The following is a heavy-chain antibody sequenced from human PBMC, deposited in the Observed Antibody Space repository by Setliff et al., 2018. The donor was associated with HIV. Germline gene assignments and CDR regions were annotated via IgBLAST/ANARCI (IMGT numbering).Heavy chain of an antibody. J-gene: IGHJ5*02. CDR1: GGSISSHY. D-gene: IGHD1-20*01. CDR3: AGCITGTTHWFDP. CDR2: IYYSGST. V-gene: IGHV4-59*11. Sequence: PSETLSLTCTVSGGSISSHYWSWIRQPPGERLEWIGNIYYSGSTNYNPSLKSRVTISVDTSKNQFSLKLSSVTAADTAVSYCAGCITGTTHWFDPWGQGTLVTVSS.